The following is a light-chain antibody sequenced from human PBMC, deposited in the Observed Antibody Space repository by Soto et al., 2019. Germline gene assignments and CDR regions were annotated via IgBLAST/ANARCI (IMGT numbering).Light chain of an antibody. CDR3: QQYGNPPQT. V-gene: IGKV3-20*01. J-gene: IGKJ1*01. CDR1: QTVLSSY. CDR2: GAS. Sequence: EIVLTQSPGTLSLSPGEAVTLSCRASQTVLSSYVAWYQQKPGQPPRLLIYGASSRATGIPDRFSGSGSGTDFTLTISRREPEDFGVFYCQQYGNPPQTFGQGTRVEV.